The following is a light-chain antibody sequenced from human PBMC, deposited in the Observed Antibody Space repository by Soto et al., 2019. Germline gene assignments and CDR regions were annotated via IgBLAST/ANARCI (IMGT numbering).Light chain of an antibody. CDR3: SSYTTSNTRQTV. J-gene: IGLJ1*01. CDR2: DVS. V-gene: IGLV2-14*03. CDR1: SSDVGGYNY. Sequence: QSVLTQPASVSGSPGQSITISCTGTSSDVGGYNYVSWYQHHPGKAPKLIIYDVSNRPSGVSNRFSGSKSGNTASLTISVLQPEDEADYYCSSYTTSNTRQTVFGTGTKVTVL.